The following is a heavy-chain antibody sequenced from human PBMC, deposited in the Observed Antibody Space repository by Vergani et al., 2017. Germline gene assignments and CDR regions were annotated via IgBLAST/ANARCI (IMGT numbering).Heavy chain of an antibody. CDR1: GYSFTSYW. D-gene: IGHD2-2*01. J-gene: IGHJ3*02. CDR3: ARKLGYCSSTSCLHAFDI. Sequence: EVQLVQSGAEVKKPGESLKISCKGSGYSFTSYWIGWVRQMPGKGLEWMGIIYPGDSDTRYSQSFQGQVTISADKSISTAYLQWSSLKASDTAMYYCARKLGYCSSTSCLHAFDIWGQGTMVTVSS. CDR2: IYPGDSDT. V-gene: IGHV5-51*01.